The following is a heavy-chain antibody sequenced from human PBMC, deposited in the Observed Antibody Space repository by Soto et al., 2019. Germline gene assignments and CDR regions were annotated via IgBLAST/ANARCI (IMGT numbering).Heavy chain of an antibody. CDR3: SKGTYYYGLAPYYFEF. CDR2: ISDSGGST. CDR1: GFTFSSYA. D-gene: IGHD3-10*01. Sequence: PGGSLRLSCAASGFTFSSYAMSWVRQAPGKGLEWVSGISDSGGSTYYADSVEGRFTISRDNSKNTLYLQMNSLIAEDTAVYYYSKGTYYYGLAPYYFEFWGQGTLVTVSS. V-gene: IGHV3-23*01. J-gene: IGHJ4*01.